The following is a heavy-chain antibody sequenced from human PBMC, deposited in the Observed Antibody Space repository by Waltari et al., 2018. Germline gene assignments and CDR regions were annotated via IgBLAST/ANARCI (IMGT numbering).Heavy chain of an antibody. CDR3: ARVDPFSLGEPTMDV. J-gene: IGHJ6*02. V-gene: IGHV1-69*01. CDR2: IIPIVGTA. Sequence: QVQLVQSGAEVKKPGSSVKVSCKASGGTFSSYAFSWVRQAPGQGLEWMGGIIPIVGTANYAQKFQGRVTITADESTSTAYMELSSLRSEDTAVYYCARVDPFSLGEPTMDVWGQGTTVTVSS. D-gene: IGHD1-26*01. CDR1: GGTFSSYA.